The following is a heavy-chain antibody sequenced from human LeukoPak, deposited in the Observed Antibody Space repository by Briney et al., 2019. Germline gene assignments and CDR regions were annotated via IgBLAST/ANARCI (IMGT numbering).Heavy chain of an antibody. D-gene: IGHD3-3*01. CDR2: INPNSGGT. CDR3: AIYDFWSGYYHY. J-gene: IGHJ4*02. V-gene: IGHV1-2*02. CDR1: GYTFTGYY. Sequence: ASVKVSCKASGYTFTGYYMHWVRQAPGQGLERMGWINPNSGGTNYAQKFQGRVTMTRDTSISTAYMELSRLRSDDTAVYYCAIYDFWSGYYHYWGQGTLVTVSS.